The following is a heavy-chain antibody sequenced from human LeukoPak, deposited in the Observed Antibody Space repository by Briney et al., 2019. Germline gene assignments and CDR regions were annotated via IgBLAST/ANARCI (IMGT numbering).Heavy chain of an antibody. J-gene: IGHJ4*02. D-gene: IGHD4/OR15-4a*01. CDR3: ATQVPSDPHFDY. Sequence: GGSLRLSCAASGFTFSSYAMSWVRQAPGKGLEWLSAISGSGGTTYCADSVKGRFTISRDNSKNTLYLQMNSLRAEDTAVYYCATQVPSDPHFDYWRQGTLVTVSS. CDR1: GFTFSSYA. V-gene: IGHV3-23*01. CDR2: ISGSGGTT.